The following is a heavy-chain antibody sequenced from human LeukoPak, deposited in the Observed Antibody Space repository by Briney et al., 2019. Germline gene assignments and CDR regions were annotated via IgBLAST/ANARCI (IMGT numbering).Heavy chain of an antibody. CDR3: ATGLYADYYYFDY. D-gene: IGHD3-16*02. J-gene: IGHJ4*02. CDR2: INPNSGGT. V-gene: IGHV1-2*02. CDR1: GYTFTGYY. Sequence: AASVKVSCKASGYTFTGYYMHWVRQAPGQGLEWMGWINPNSGGTNYAQKFQGRVTMTRDTSISTAYMELSRLRSDDTAVYYCATGLYADYYYFDYWGQGTLVTVSS.